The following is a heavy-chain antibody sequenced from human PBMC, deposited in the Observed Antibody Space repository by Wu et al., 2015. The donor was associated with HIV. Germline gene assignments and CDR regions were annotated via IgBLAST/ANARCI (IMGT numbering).Heavy chain of an antibody. V-gene: IGHV1-2*02. Sequence: QVQLVQSGAEVKKPGSSVKVSCKVSGGTFSSYAINWVRQAPGQGLEYLGWIIPSSGDTRYAQNFQGRVTMTRDTSINTVYMELNRVKSDDTAVYYCAGYGRGYNWLYYWGQGTLVTVSS. CDR3: AGYGRGYNWLYY. CDR2: IIPSSGDT. D-gene: IGHD5-24*01. CDR1: GGTFSSYA. J-gene: IGHJ4*02.